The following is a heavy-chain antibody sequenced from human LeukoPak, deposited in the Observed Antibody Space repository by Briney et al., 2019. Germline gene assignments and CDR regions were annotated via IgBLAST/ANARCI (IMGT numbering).Heavy chain of an antibody. V-gene: IGHV4-34*01. Sequence: SETLSLTCAVYGGSFSGYYWSWIRQPPGKGLEWIGEINHSGSTIYNPSLKSRVTISVDASKNQFSLKLSSVTAADTAVYYCARGAYRRNIVVVPAARTRYNWFDPWGQGTLVTVSS. CDR3: ARGAYRRNIVVVPAARTRYNWFDP. CDR2: INHSGST. D-gene: IGHD2-2*01. J-gene: IGHJ5*02. CDR1: GGSFSGYY.